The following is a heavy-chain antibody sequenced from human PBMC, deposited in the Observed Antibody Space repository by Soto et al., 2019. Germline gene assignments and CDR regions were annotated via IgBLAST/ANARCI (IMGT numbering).Heavy chain of an antibody. CDR1: GFTFSDYY. Sequence: GGSLRLSCTASGFTFSDYYMSWFRQAPGKGLEWVSYISAGGGSIYYADSVKGRFTISRDNAKNSLYLQMNSLRVEDTAVYFCARDVTPYYYDTSGFYADPWGQGTLVTVSS. CDR2: ISAGGGSI. J-gene: IGHJ5*02. V-gene: IGHV3-11*01. CDR3: ARDVTPYYYDTSGFYADP. D-gene: IGHD3-22*01.